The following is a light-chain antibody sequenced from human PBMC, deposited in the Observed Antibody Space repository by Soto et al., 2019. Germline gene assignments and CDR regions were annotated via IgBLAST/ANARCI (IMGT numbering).Light chain of an antibody. CDR1: QNTRNL. V-gene: IGKV1-5*01. Sequence: QLAMSLSTLSAHVGDSVTITCRASQNTRNLLAWYQQKPGKAPKPLIYDASTLKTGVPSRFSGSGSGSEFNFTITGLQPDDFATYFCHRYNTYSPLGQGTGL. CDR3: HRYNTYSP. J-gene: IGKJ5*01. CDR2: DAS.